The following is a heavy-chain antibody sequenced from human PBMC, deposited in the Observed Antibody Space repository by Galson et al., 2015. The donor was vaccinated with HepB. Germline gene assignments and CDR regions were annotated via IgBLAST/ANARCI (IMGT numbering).Heavy chain of an antibody. CDR3: ARDSRYDPDAFDI. Sequence: SLRLSCAASRFTFSDYSMNWVRQAPGKRLEWISYISSSSSNIYYADPVEGRFTISRDNAKNSLHLQMNSLRDEDTAVYFCARDSRYDPDAFDIWGQGTMVIASS. J-gene: IGHJ3*02. D-gene: IGHD1-14*01. V-gene: IGHV3-48*02. CDR1: RFTFSDYS. CDR2: ISSSSSNI.